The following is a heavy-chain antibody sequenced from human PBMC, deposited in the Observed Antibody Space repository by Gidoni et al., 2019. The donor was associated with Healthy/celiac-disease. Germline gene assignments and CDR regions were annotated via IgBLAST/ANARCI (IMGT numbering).Heavy chain of an antibody. CDR1: GYTFTSYG. Sequence: QVQLVQSGADVNKPGASVTASCKASGYTFTSYGISCVRQVPGQGLEWMGWISAYNGNTNYAQKLQGRVTMTTDTSTSTAYMELRSLRSDDAAVYYCASRGAVAGAFDIWGQGTMVTVSS. CDR2: ISAYNGNT. V-gene: IGHV1-18*01. D-gene: IGHD6-19*01. J-gene: IGHJ3*02. CDR3: ASRGAVAGAFDI.